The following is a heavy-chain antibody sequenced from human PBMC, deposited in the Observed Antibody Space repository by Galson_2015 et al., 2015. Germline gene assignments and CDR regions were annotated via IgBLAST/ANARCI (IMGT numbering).Heavy chain of an antibody. CDR1: GFTFSSFT. CDR2: ISYNGSNK. D-gene: IGHD3-22*01. J-gene: IGHJ3*02. CDR3: ASNSFRYDRSRTSLAFDI. V-gene: IGHV3-30-3*01. Sequence: SLRLSCAASGFTFSSFTMYWVRQAPGQGLEWVALISYNGSNKRHAESVKGRFTISRDNSENTLYLQMNSLRVEDTAVYYCASNSFRYDRSRTSLAFDIWGQGTMVTVS.